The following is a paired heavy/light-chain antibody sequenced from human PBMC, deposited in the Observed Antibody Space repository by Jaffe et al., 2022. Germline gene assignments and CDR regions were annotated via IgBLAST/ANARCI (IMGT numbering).Heavy chain of an antibody. V-gene: IGHV1-2*02. CDR2: IDPKSGGP. Sequence: QVHLVQSGAEVKKPGASVKVSCKASGYTFSDYFMHWVRQAPGQGPEWMGWIDPKSGGPNYAQKFQGRVTMTRDTSISTAYMELSGLTSGDTAVYYCTRGPNTGGYDYWGQGTLVTVSS. J-gene: IGHJ4*02. CDR1: GYTFSDYF. D-gene: IGHD1-26*01. CDR3: TRGPNTGGYDY.
Light chain of an antibody. CDR1: QSLLHSSNNKNY. CDR3: QQSYSTPYT. Sequence: DIVMTQSPDSLAVSLGERATINCKSSQSLLHSSNNKNYLAWYQQKPGQPPKLLIYWASTRESGVPDRFSGSGSGTDFTLSISSLQAEDVAVYYCQQSYSTPYTFGQGTKVEIK. CDR2: WAS. V-gene: IGKV4-1*01. J-gene: IGKJ2*01.